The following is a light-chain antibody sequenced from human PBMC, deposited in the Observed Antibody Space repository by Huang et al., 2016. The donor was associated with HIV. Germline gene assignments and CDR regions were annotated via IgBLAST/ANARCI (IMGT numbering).Light chain of an antibody. CDR1: QSFSHN. CDR3: QQYNKWPRGT. Sequence: EIVMTQSPATLSVSPGERATLSCRATQSFSHNLAWYQQKPGQAPRRLIYGASTRATGVPDRFSGSGSGTEFTLTISSLQSEDFAVYYCQQYNKWPRGTFGQGTRVEVK. CDR2: GAS. V-gene: IGKV3-15*01. J-gene: IGKJ1*01.